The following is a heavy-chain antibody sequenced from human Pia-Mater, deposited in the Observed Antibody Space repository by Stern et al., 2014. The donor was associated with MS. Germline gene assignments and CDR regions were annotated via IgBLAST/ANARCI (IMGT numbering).Heavy chain of an antibody. J-gene: IGHJ6*02. D-gene: IGHD3-9*01. CDR3: ARDGRHTDNYGLDV. V-gene: IGHV1-69*01. CDR1: GGTFNVYA. Sequence: VQLVESGAEVKKPGSSVKVSCKASGGTFNVYAINWLRQAPGQGLEWMGGIIPIFGTANYAQKFQGRVTITADESTRTSSMQLSSLRYDDTAVYYCARDGRHTDNYGLDVWGQGTTVNVSS. CDR2: IIPIFGTA.